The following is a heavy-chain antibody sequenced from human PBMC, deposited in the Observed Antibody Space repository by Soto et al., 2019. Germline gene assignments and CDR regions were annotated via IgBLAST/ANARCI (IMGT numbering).Heavy chain of an antibody. J-gene: IGHJ4*02. CDR3: ARGQVLWFGELPMFGY. CDR1: GGSFSGYY. V-gene: IGHV4-34*01. Sequence: QVQLQQWGAGLLKPSETLSLTCAVYGGSFSGYYWSWIRQPPGKGLEWIGEINHSGSTNYNPSLKRRVYVAVDPSKDQSYRNLSSVTAAATAVYYCARGQVLWFGELPMFGYWGQGTLVTVSS. CDR2: INHSGST. D-gene: IGHD3-10*01.